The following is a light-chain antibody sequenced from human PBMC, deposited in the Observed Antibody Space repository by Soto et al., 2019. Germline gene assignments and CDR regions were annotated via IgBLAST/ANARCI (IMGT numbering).Light chain of an antibody. J-gene: IGKJ1*01. V-gene: IGKV1-39*01. Sequence: DIQMTLSPSSLSSSVGDRVTITCRASQSINNYLNWYQQKPGKAPKVLIYAASSLQSGVPSRFSCSGSGTEFTLTISSLQPEDFATYYCHQNYNTPWTFGQGTKVEIK. CDR3: HQNYNTPWT. CDR2: AAS. CDR1: QSINNY.